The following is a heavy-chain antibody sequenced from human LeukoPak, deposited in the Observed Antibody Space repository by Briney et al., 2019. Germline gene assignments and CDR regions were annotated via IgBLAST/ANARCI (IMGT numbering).Heavy chain of an antibody. D-gene: IGHD2-15*01. V-gene: IGHV4-59*01. J-gene: IGHJ4*02. CDR1: GGSFTRYY. CDR2: IYNSGTT. Sequence: KPSETLSRTCTVSGGSFTRYYWNWIRQPPGKGLEWVGYIYNSGTTNYNPSLKSRATISADTSKRQVSLRLSSATAADTAVYYCAGGGYCDISSCSAPLFDWWGQGTPVTVSS. CDR3: AGGGYCDISSCSAPLFDW.